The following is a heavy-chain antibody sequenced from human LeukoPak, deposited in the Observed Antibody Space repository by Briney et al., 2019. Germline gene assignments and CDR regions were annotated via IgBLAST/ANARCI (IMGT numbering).Heavy chain of an antibody. CDR1: GFTFSSYA. CDR2: ISYDGSNK. Sequence: SGGSLRLSCAASGFTFSSYAMHWVRQAPGKGLEWVAVISYDGSNKYYADSVKGRFTISRDNSKNTLYLQMNSLRAEDTAVYYCARDSLKVQRGDVENWFDPCGQGTLVTVSS. D-gene: IGHD1-1*01. J-gene: IGHJ5*02. CDR3: ARDSLKVQRGDVENWFDP. V-gene: IGHV3-30*04.